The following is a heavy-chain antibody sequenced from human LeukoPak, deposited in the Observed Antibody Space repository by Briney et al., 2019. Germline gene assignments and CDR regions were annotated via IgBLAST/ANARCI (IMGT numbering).Heavy chain of an antibody. CDR3: ARIANSGYYLFDY. J-gene: IGHJ4*02. Sequence: SETLSLTCTVSGGSISSYYWSRIRQPPGKGLEWIAYIFYSGSTNYNPSLKSRVTISVDTSKNQFSLKVNSVTAADTAVYYCARIANSGYYLFDYWGQGTLVTVSS. D-gene: IGHD3-22*01. CDR2: IFYSGST. V-gene: IGHV4-59*01. CDR1: GGSISSYY.